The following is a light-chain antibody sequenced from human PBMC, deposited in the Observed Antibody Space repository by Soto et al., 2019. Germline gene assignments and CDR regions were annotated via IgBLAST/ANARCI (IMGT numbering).Light chain of an antibody. Sequence: EIVLTQSPATLSLSPGDRATLSCRASQSVSNYLAWYQQKPGQAPRLLIFDASNRATGIPARFSGSGSGTDFTLTISSLEPEDFAVYFCQQRSNWPPWTFGQGTKVDIK. CDR2: DAS. CDR3: QQRSNWPPWT. V-gene: IGKV3-11*01. CDR1: QSVSNY. J-gene: IGKJ1*01.